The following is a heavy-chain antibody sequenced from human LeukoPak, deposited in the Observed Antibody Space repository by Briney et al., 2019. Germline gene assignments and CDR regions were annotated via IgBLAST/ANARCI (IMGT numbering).Heavy chain of an antibody. CDR2: IRQNGTEK. D-gene: IGHD1-26*01. V-gene: IGHV3-7*01. CDR1: GLTFTNAW. CDR3: ARMGAVGFDY. J-gene: IGHJ4*02. Sequence: GGSLRLSCAASGLTFTNAWMSWVRQAPGKGLEWVAKIRQNGTEKNYVDSVKGRFTISRDNAKNSLYLQMNSLRAEDTAVYYCARMGAVGFDYWGQGSLVSVSS.